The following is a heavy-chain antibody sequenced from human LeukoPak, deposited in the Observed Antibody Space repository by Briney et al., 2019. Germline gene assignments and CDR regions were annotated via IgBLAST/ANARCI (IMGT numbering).Heavy chain of an antibody. D-gene: IGHD1-26*01. J-gene: IGHJ2*01. V-gene: IGHV4-4*09. CDR3: ARSPFVGGVGATSWYFDL. CDR1: GASITSYY. Sequence: ASETLSLTCTVSGASITSYYWTWIRQPPGKELEWIGNIYSSANINFNPSLKSRVTISLDASKSHFSLKLNSVSAADTAIYYCARSPFVGGVGATSWYFDLWGRGALVTVSP. CDR2: IYSSANI.